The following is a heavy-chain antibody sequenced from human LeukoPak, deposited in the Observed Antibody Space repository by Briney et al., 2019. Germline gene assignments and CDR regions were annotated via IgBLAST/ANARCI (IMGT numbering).Heavy chain of an antibody. CDR2: IYYSGST. CDR3: ARGPKALVVRRYYYYMDV. J-gene: IGHJ6*03. V-gene: IGHV4-59*01. CDR1: GDSISSYY. D-gene: IGHD2-8*02. Sequence: PSETLSLTCTVSGDSISSYYWSWIRQPPGKGLEWIGYIYYSGSTNYNPSLKSRVTISVDTSKNQFSLKLSSVTAADTAVYYCARGPKALVVRRYYYYMDVWGQGTTVTISS.